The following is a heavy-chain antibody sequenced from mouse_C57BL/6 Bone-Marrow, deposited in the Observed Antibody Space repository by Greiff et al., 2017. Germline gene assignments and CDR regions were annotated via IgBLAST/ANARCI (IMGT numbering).Heavy chain of an antibody. CDR2: IYPRSGNT. CDR1: GYTFTSYG. D-gene: IGHD1-1*01. V-gene: IGHV1-81*01. J-gene: IGHJ3*01. Sequence: VQRVESGAELARPGASVKLSCKASGYTFTSYGISWVKQRTGQGLEWIGEIYPRSGNTYYNEKFKGKATLTADKSSSTAYMELRSLTSEDSAVYFCAREPHYYGSSYWFAYWGQGTLVTVSA. CDR3: AREPHYYGSSYWFAY.